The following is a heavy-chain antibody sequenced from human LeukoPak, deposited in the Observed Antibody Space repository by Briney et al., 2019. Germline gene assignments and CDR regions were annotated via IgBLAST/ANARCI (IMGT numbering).Heavy chain of an antibody. Sequence: ASVKVSCKASGYTFTSYYMHWVRQAPGQGLEWMGIINPSGGSTSYAQKFQGRVTMTRDTSTSTVYMELSSLRSEDTAVYYCARVTPAHLTLHYYGMDVWGQGTTVTVSS. CDR2: INPSGGST. D-gene: IGHD1-14*01. CDR3: ARVTPAHLTLHYYGMDV. CDR1: GYTFTSYY. V-gene: IGHV1-46*01. J-gene: IGHJ6*02.